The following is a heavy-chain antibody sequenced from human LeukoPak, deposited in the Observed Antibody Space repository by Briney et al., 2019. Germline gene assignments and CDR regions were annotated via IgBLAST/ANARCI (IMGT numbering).Heavy chain of an antibody. CDR1: VFTFNTAW. CDR3: TLGATTNY. J-gene: IGHJ4*02. D-gene: IGHD1-26*01. Sequence: GGSLRLSCAASVFTFNTAWMNWVRQAPGKGPEWVGRIKSKTDGGTTDYAAPVKGRFTISRDDSKKKPYLQLNSLKTEDTAAYYCTLGATTNYWGQGTLVTVSS. V-gene: IGHV3-15*01. CDR2: IKSKTDGGTT.